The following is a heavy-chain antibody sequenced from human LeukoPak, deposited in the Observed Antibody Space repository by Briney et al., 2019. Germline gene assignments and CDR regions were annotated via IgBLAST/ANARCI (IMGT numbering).Heavy chain of an antibody. CDR2: IYHSGST. Sequence: SETLSLTCTVSGGSISSSSYYWGWIRQPPGKGLEWIGSIYHSGSTYYNPSLKSRVTISVDTSKNQFSLKLSSVTAADTAVYYCARAMITFGGVIVVDAFDIWGQGTMVTVSS. D-gene: IGHD3-16*02. J-gene: IGHJ3*02. CDR1: GGSISSSSYY. CDR3: ARAMITFGGVIVVDAFDI. V-gene: IGHV4-39*07.